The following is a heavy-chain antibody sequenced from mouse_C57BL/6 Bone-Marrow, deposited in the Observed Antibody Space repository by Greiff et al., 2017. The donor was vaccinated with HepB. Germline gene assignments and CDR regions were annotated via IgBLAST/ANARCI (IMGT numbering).Heavy chain of an antibody. CDR2: IDPEDGDT. Sequence: DVKLVESGAELVRPGASVKLSCTASGFNIKDYYMHWVKQRPEQGLEWIGRIDPEDGDTEYAPKFQGKATMTADTSSNTAYLQLSSLTSEDTAVYYCTGDSSPYWYFDVWGTGTTVTVSS. CDR3: TGDSSPYWYFDV. J-gene: IGHJ1*03. D-gene: IGHD1-1*01. CDR1: GFNIKDYY. V-gene: IGHV14-1*01.